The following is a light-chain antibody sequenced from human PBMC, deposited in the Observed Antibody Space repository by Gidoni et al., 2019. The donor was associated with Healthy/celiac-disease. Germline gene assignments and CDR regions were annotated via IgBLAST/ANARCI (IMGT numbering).Light chain of an antibody. J-gene: IGKJ5*01. CDR2: GAS. CDR1: QSVTSSY. CDR3: QQYGSSPPIT. V-gene: IGKV3-20*01. Sequence: EIVLPQSPGTLSLSPGERATLSVRASQSVTSSYLAWYQQKPGQAPRLLIYGASSRATGSPDRFSGSGSATDFTITISSLEPEDFAVYYCQQYGSSPPITFGQGTRLEIK.